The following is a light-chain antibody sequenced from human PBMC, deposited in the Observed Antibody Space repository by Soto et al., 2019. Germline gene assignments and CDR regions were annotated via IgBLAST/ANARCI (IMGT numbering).Light chain of an antibody. CDR1: QSVSSSY. V-gene: IGKV3-20*01. CDR2: GAS. CDR3: QQYGSSPKT. J-gene: IGKJ1*01. Sequence: EIVLTQSPGTLSLSPGERATLSCRASQSVSSSYLAWYQQKPGQAPRLLIYGASSRATGIPDRFSGSGSGTDFTLTISRLEPEDFVVYYRQQYGSSPKTFGQGTKVEIK.